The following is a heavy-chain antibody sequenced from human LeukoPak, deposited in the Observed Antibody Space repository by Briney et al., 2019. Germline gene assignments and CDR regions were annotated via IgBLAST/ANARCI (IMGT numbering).Heavy chain of an antibody. J-gene: IGHJ4*02. D-gene: IGHD2/OR15-2a*01. Sequence: GRSLRLSCSASGFSFSSYSMNWVRQAPGKGLEWVSSITRSSNYIYYADSMKGRFTISRDNAKNSLYLQMNSLRAEDTAVYYCARDLSFEAGIDYWGQGTLVTVSS. V-gene: IGHV3-21*06. CDR1: GFSFSSYS. CDR3: ARDLSFEAGIDY. CDR2: ITRSSNYI.